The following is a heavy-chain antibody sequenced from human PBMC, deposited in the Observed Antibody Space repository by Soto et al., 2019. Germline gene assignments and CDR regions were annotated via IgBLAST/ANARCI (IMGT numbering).Heavy chain of an antibody. Sequence: PSETLALTCAVSGYSISTGFNWAWIRQPPGKGLEWIGSIYHSGSTYYNLSLKSRVTISSDASKNQISLKLSSVTAADTALYYCARDWCTGLYQLDSWGQGTLVTVSS. D-gene: IGHD2-2*01. CDR1: GYSISTGFN. CDR3: ARDWCTGLYQLDS. J-gene: IGHJ4*02. CDR2: IYHSGST. V-gene: IGHV4-38-2*02.